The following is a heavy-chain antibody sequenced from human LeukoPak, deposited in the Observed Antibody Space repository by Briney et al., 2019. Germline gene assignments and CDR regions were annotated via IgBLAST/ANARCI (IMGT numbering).Heavy chain of an antibody. CDR2: IYSSGNT. CDR3: ARSGGYSYGYFDY. Sequence: PSETLSLTCIVSGDSISNYYWTWIRQSAGKGLEWIGRIYSSGNTNYNPSLKSRVTISVDTSKNQFSLKLSSVTAADTAVYYCARSGGYSYGYFDYWGQGTLVTVSS. D-gene: IGHD5-18*01. CDR1: GDSISNYY. V-gene: IGHV4-4*07. J-gene: IGHJ4*02.